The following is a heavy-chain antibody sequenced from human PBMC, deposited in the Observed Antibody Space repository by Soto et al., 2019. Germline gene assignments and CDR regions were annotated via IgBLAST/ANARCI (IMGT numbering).Heavy chain of an antibody. CDR1: GFPFSAYN. CDR2: ITVGSSHI. J-gene: IGHJ4*02. Sequence: LRLSCTGSGFPFSAYNINWVRQAPGKGLEWVSSITVGSSHIYQPNSMKGRFTISRDDAKNSVYLQIDSLRDEDTALYYCSRSPEVGVRGAYWGQGTLVTVSS. D-gene: IGHD3-16*01. CDR3: SRSPEVGVRGAY. V-gene: IGHV3-21*01.